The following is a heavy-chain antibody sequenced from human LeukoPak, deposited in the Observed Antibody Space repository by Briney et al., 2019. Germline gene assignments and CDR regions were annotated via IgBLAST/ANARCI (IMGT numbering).Heavy chain of an antibody. V-gene: IGHV4-39*07. CDR1: GGSISSSSYY. D-gene: IGHD3-22*01. J-gene: IGHJ4*02. Sequence: SETLSLTCTVSGGSISSSSYYWGWIRQPPGKGLEWIGGVYYTGSTYYNPSLKSRVTISLDTSKNQLSLKLSSVTAADTALYYCARLPDYYDNSGSYFWGQGTLVTVSS. CDR3: ARLPDYYDNSGSYF. CDR2: VYYTGST.